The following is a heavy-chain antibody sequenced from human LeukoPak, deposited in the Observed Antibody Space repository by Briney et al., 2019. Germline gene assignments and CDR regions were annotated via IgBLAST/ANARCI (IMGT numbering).Heavy chain of an antibody. CDR1: GYTFTSYG. Sequence: ASVKVSCKASGYTFTSYGISWVRQAPGQGLEWMGWISAYNGNINYAQKLQGRVTMTTDTSTSTAYMELRSLRSDDTAVYYCARDPRWGLELRPFPFDYWGQGTLVTVSS. J-gene: IGHJ4*02. V-gene: IGHV1-18*01. CDR2: ISAYNGNI. CDR3: ARDPRWGLELRPFPFDY. D-gene: IGHD1-7*01.